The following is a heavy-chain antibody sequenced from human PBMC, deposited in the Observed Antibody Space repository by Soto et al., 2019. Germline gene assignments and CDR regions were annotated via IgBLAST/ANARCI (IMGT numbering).Heavy chain of an antibody. CDR3: ARGMWDIVLMVYANEYYYYGMDV. Sequence: SQTLSLTCAISGDSVSSNSAAWNWIRQSPSRGLEWLGRTYYRSKWYNDYAVSVKSRITINPDTSKNQFSLQLNSVTPEDTAVYDCARGMWDIVLMVYANEYYYYGMDVWGQGTTVTVSS. D-gene: IGHD2-8*01. V-gene: IGHV6-1*01. J-gene: IGHJ6*02. CDR1: GDSVSSNSAA. CDR2: TYYRSKWYN.